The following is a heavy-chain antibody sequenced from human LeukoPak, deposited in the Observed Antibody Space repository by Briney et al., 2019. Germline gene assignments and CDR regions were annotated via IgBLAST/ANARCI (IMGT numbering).Heavy chain of an antibody. J-gene: IGHJ4*02. V-gene: IGHV1-3*01. CDR2: INAGNGNT. CDR1: GYTFTSYA. Sequence: GASVKVSCKASGYTFTSYAMHWVRQAPGQRLEWMGWINAGNGNTKYSQKFQGRVTITRDTSASTAYMELSSLRSEDTAVYYCARDGGGVVVVVAAELDYWGQGTLVTVSS. CDR3: ARDGGGVVVVVAAELDY. D-gene: IGHD2-15*01.